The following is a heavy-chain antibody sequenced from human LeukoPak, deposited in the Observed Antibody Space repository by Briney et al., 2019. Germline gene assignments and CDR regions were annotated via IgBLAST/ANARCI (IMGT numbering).Heavy chain of an antibody. J-gene: IGHJ4*02. V-gene: IGHV4-61*02. D-gene: IGHD3-3*01. CDR3: ARASALRPFDY. CDR1: GGSINSGSYY. Sequence: SETLSLTCTVSGGSINSGSYYWSWIRQPAGKGLEWIGRLYTSGSTNYNPSLKSRVTISVDTSKNQFSLKLSSVTAVDTAVYYCARASALRPFDYWGQGTLVTVSA. CDR2: LYTSGST.